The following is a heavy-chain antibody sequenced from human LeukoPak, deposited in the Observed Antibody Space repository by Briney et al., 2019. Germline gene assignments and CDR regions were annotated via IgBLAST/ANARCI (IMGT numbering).Heavy chain of an antibody. CDR2: IWYDGSNK. J-gene: IGHJ4*02. CDR1: GFTFSSYG. D-gene: IGHD1-26*01. Sequence: GGTLRLSCAASGFTFSSYGMHWVRQAPGKGLEWVAVIWYDGSNKYYADSVKGRFTISRDNSKNTLYLQMNSLRAEDTAVYYCARDYLVGAKDLPVYWGQGTLVTVSS. V-gene: IGHV3-33*01. CDR3: ARDYLVGAKDLPVY.